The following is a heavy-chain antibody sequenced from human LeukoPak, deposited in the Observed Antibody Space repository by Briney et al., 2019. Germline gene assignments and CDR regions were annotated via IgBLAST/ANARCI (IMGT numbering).Heavy chain of an antibody. Sequence: AVKVSFKASGGTFSSYAISWVRQAPGQGREWMGGIIPIFGTANYAQKLQGRVTVTADESTSTDYMELSSLRSEDTAVYYCAREEIRCSSTSCYCWGQGTLVTVSS. J-gene: IGHJ4*02. V-gene: IGHV1-69*13. CDR2: IIPIFGTA. D-gene: IGHD2-2*01. CDR1: GGTFSSYA. CDR3: AREEIRCSSTSCYC.